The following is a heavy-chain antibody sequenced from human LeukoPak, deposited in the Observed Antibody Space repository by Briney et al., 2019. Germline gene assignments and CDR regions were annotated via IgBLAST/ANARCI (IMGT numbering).Heavy chain of an antibody. D-gene: IGHD3-3*01. CDR1: GFTFSTYG. V-gene: IGHV3-33*06. J-gene: IGHJ4*02. CDR2: IWYDGSNK. Sequence: GRSLRLSCVATGFTFSTYGRHWVRQVPGTGLGWVPLIWYDGSNKYYADSVKGRFTISRDNSKNTLYLQMNSLRAEDTAVYYCAKDLRYYDFWSGLADYWGQGTLVTVSS. CDR3: AKDLRYYDFWSGLADY.